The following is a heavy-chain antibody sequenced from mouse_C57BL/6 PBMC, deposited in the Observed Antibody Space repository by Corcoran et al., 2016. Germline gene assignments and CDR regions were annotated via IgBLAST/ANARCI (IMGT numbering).Heavy chain of an antibody. CDR2: IYPRSGNT. J-gene: IGHJ2*01. CDR3: ARSHITTVAFDH. CDR1: GYTFTSYG. D-gene: IGHD1-1*01. Sequence: QVQLQQSGAELARPGASVKLSCKASGYTFTSYGISWVKQRTGQGLEWIGEIYPRSGNTYYNEKFKGKATLTADKSSSTAYMELRSLTSEDSAVYFCARSHITTVAFDHWGQGTTLTVSS. V-gene: IGHV1-81*01.